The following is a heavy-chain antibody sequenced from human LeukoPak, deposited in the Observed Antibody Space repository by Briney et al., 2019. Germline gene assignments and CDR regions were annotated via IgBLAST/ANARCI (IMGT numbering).Heavy chain of an antibody. J-gene: IGHJ5*02. Sequence: PGRSLRLSCAASGFTFDDYAMHWVRQAPGKGLEWVSGISWNSGSIGYADSVKGRFTISRDNAKNSLYLQMNSLRAEDTALYYCAKGISSSWYLDWFDPWGQGTLVTVSS. V-gene: IGHV3-9*01. CDR1: GFTFDDYA. D-gene: IGHD6-13*01. CDR2: ISWNSGSI. CDR3: AKGISSSWYLDWFDP.